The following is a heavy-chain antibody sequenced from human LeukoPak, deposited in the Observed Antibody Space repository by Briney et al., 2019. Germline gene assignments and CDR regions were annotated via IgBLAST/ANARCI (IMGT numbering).Heavy chain of an antibody. Sequence: PSETLSLTCTVSGGSISSYYWSWIRQPPGQGLEWMGYIYYSGSTNYNPYLKSRVTISVDTSKNQFSLKLSSVTAAETAVYYCARLYYDFWSGYPTFDYWGQGTLVTVSS. CDR3: ARLYYDFWSGYPTFDY. D-gene: IGHD3-3*01. CDR2: IYYSGST. CDR1: GGSISSYY. J-gene: IGHJ4*02. V-gene: IGHV4-59*01.